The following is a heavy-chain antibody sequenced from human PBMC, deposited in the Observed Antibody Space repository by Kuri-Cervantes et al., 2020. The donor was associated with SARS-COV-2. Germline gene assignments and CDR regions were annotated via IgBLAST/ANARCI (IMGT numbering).Heavy chain of an antibody. J-gene: IGHJ5*02. CDR2: INAGNGNT. CDR3: AAEYSGSYYGWFDP. CDR1: GYTFTSYA. D-gene: IGHD1-26*01. V-gene: IGHV1-3*01. Sequence: ASVKVSCKASGYTFTSYAMHWVRQAPGQRLEWMGWINAGNGNTKYSQKFQGRVTITRDTSASTAYMELSSLRSEDTAVYYCAAEYSGSYYGWFDPWGQGTLVTVSS.